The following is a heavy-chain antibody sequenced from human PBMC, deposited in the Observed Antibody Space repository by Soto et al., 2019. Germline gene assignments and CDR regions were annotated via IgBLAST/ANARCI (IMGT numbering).Heavy chain of an antibody. Sequence: SETLSLTCTVSGGSISSGGYYWSWIRQHPGKGLEWIGYIYYSGSTYYNPSLKSRVTISVDTSKNQFSLKLSSVTAADTAVYYCARGGCSGGSCYPYYYYGMDVWGQGTTVTVSS. CDR2: IYYSGST. D-gene: IGHD2-15*01. J-gene: IGHJ6*02. CDR3: ARGGCSGGSCYPYYYYGMDV. CDR1: GGSISSGGYY. V-gene: IGHV4-31*03.